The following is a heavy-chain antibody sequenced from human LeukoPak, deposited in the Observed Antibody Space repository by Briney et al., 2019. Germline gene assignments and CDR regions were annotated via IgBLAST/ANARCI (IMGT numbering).Heavy chain of an antibody. CDR1: GGSFSGYH. Sequence: SETLSLTCAVYGGSFSGYHWTWIRQPPGKGLEWIGDINHSGTTNYNPSLKSRVTISVDTPKKQFSLKLSSVTAADTAVYYCAGVATILRYFDYWGQGTLVTVSS. J-gene: IGHJ4*02. D-gene: IGHD5-24*01. CDR2: INHSGTT. CDR3: AGVATILRYFDY. V-gene: IGHV4-34*01.